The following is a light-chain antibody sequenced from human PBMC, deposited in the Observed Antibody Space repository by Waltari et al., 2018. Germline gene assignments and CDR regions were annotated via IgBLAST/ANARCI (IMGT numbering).Light chain of an antibody. CDR1: SRDVGGPDY. CDR2: EVT. Sequence: QSALTQPRSVSGSTGQSVTVTCPGTSRDVGGPDYVSWYRHHPGNAPQVMIYEVTKRPSGVPDRFSGSRSGNTASLTISGLQADDEATYSCCSYAGTYTYVLFGGGTKLTVL. V-gene: IGLV2-11*01. J-gene: IGLJ2*01. CDR3: CSYAGTYTYVL.